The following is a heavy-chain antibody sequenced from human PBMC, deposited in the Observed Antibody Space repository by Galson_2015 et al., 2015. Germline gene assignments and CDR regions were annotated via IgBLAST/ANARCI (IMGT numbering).Heavy chain of an antibody. Sequence: SVKVSCKASGCIFTSYGISWVRQAPGQRLEWMGWINAGNGNTKYSQKFQGRVTITRDTSASTAYMELSSLRSEDTAVYYCAGRYCSGGSCYGTYFDYWGQGTLVTVSS. D-gene: IGHD2-15*01. J-gene: IGHJ4*02. CDR3: AGRYCSGGSCYGTYFDY. CDR2: INAGNGNT. V-gene: IGHV1-3*01. CDR1: GCIFTSYG.